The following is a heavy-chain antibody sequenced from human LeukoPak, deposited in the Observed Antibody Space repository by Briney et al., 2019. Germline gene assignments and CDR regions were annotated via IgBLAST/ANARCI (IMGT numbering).Heavy chain of an antibody. CDR3: ARDVGYSSSSLGYFDY. V-gene: IGHV1-46*01. J-gene: IGHJ4*02. CDR1: GYTFTSYY. D-gene: IGHD6-6*01. CDR2: INPSGGST. Sequence: ASVKASCKASGYTFTSYYMHWVRQAPGQGLEWVGIINPSGGSTSYAQKFQGRVTMTRDTSTSTVYMELSSLRSEDTAVYYCARDVGYSSSSLGYFDYWGQGTLVTVSS.